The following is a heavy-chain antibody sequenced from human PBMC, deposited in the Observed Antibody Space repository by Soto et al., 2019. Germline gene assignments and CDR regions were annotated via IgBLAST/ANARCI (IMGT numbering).Heavy chain of an antibody. Sequence: GASVKVSCKASGGTFSSYAISWVRQAPGHGLEWMGGIIPIFGTANYAQKFQGRVTITADESTSTAYMELSSLRSEDTAVYYCARGVVRDGYKSKSRFDYWGQGTLVTVSS. CDR1: GGTFSSYA. V-gene: IGHV1-69*13. CDR3: ARGVVRDGYKSKSRFDY. D-gene: IGHD5-12*01. J-gene: IGHJ4*02. CDR2: IIPIFGTA.